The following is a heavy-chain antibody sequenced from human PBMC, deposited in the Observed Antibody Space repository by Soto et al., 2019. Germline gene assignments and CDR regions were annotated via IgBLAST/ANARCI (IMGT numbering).Heavy chain of an antibody. CDR3: ARVKGAGNYFDY. D-gene: IGHD3-10*01. CDR2: TRNKANSYTT. Sequence: PGGSLRLSCAASGFSISDYYMDWVRQAPGKGLEWVGRTRNKANSYTTEYAASVKGRFTISRDESKNSLYLQMDSLKAEDTAVYYCARVKGAGNYFDYWGQGTLVTVSS. J-gene: IGHJ4*02. V-gene: IGHV3-72*01. CDR1: GFSISDYY.